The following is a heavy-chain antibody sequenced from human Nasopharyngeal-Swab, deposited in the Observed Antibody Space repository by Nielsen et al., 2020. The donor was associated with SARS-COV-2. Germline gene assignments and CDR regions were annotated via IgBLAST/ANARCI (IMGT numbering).Heavy chain of an antibody. CDR1: GGSSSGHQ. J-gene: IGHJ5*02. D-gene: IGHD5-18*01. Sequence: SETLSLTCAVYGGSSSGHQWSWVRQPPGKGLEWIGEASHGGGTNYNPSLKSRVTISVATSKNQFSLKLSSVTAADTAVYYCAKVGYIFGDKFDPWGQGILVTVSS. CDR2: ASHGGGT. V-gene: IGHV4-34*01. CDR3: AKVGYIFGDKFDP.